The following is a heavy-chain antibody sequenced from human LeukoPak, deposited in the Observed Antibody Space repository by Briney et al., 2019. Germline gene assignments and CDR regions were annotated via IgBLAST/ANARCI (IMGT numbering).Heavy chain of an antibody. V-gene: IGHV3-53*01. D-gene: IGHD1-14*01. CDR1: GFTFSSYS. CDR3: ARARPGVAGFFDC. CDR2: IYSGGNT. Sequence: PGGSLRLSCAASGFTFSSYSMSWVRQASGKGLEWVSVIYSGGNTYYADSVKGRFTFSRDNSKNTLYLQMNSLRVEDTAVYYCARARPGVAGFFDCWGQGTLVTVSS. J-gene: IGHJ4*02.